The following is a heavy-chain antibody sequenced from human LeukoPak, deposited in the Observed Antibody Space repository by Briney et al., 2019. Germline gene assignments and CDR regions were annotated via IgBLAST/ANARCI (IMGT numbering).Heavy chain of an antibody. J-gene: IGHJ4*02. CDR2: ISYSGGGT. D-gene: IGHD6-19*01. V-gene: IGHV3-23*01. Sequence: GGSLRLSCAASGLTFSSYAMTWVRQAPGKGLEWVSGISYSGGGTYYADSVKGRFTISRDNSKHTLYLQMNSLSAEDTAVYYCAKVYSGWYYDYWGQGTLVTVSS. CDR3: AKVYSGWYYDY. CDR1: GLTFSSYA.